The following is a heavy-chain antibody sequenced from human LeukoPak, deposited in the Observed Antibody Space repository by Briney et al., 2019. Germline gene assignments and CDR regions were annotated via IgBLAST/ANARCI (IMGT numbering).Heavy chain of an antibody. D-gene: IGHD3-10*01. CDR2: INPSGGST. V-gene: IGHV1-46*01. CDR1: GYTFTSYY. J-gene: IGHJ4*02. CDR3: ARGEKVLWFGELFNPDY. Sequence: GASVKVSCKASGYTFTSYYMHWVRQAPGQGLEWMGIINPSGGSTSYAQKFQGRVTMTRDTSTSTVYMELSSLRSEDTAVYYCARGEKVLWFGELFNPDYWGQGTLVTVSS.